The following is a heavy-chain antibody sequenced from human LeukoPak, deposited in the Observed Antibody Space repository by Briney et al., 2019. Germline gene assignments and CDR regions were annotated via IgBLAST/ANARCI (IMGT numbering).Heavy chain of an antibody. CDR1: GFTFRSHS. D-gene: IGHD3-3*01. Sequence: TGGSLRLSRAASGFTFRSHSMIWVRQAPGKGLEWISYISGSSGTIYYADSVKGRFIISRDNDKNSLYLQMNSLRVEDTAVYFCTRVEKGFWSGFKMDVWGKGTTVAVSS. J-gene: IGHJ6*04. CDR2: ISGSSGTI. V-gene: IGHV3-48*01. CDR3: TRVEKGFWSGFKMDV.